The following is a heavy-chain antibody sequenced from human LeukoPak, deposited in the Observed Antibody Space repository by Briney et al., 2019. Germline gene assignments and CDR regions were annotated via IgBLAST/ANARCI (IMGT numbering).Heavy chain of an antibody. Sequence: GESLKISCKGSGYSFINYWIGWVRQMPGKGLEWVGIIYPGDSNTKYSPSFQGQVTISADKSISTAYLQWSSLKDSDTAMYYCARRAECSSSSCRYFEFWGQGTLVTVSS. CDR1: GYSFINYW. V-gene: IGHV5-51*01. J-gene: IGHJ4*02. CDR3: ARRAECSSSSCRYFEF. D-gene: IGHD2-15*01. CDR2: IYPGDSNT.